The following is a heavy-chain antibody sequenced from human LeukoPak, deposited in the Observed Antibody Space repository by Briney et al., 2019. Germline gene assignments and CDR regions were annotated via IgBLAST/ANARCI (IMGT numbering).Heavy chain of an antibody. V-gene: IGHV1-46*01. D-gene: IGHD6-13*01. CDR2: INPSGGST. Sequence: ASVKVSCTASGYTFTSYYMHWVRQATGQGLEWMGIINPSGGSTSYAQKLQGRVTMTTDTSTSTAYMELRSLSSDDTAVYYCARVAAADYFDYWGQGTLVTVSS. CDR3: ARVAAADYFDY. CDR1: GYTFTSYY. J-gene: IGHJ4*02.